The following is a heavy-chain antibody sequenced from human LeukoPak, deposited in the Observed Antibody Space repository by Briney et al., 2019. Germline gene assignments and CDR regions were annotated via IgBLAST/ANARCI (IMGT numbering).Heavy chain of an antibody. V-gene: IGHV3-69-1*01. J-gene: IGHJ2*01. Sequence: GGSLRLSCAASGFTFSDCATTWVRQAPGKGLEWVSSISGSSYIFYADSVKGRFTISRDNAKNSLYLQMNSLRAEDTAVYYCAGSIYDSGSYYWYFDLWGRGTLVTVSS. D-gene: IGHD3-10*01. CDR2: ISGSSYI. CDR3: AGSIYDSGSYYWYFDL. CDR1: GFTFSDCA.